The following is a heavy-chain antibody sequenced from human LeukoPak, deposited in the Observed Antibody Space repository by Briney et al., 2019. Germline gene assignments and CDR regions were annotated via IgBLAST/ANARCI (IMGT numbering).Heavy chain of an antibody. CDR1: GGSISSGGYY. J-gene: IGHJ4*02. CDR3: ANSGNTWGFDY. Sequence: SETLSLTCTVSGGSISSGGYYWSWIRQHPGKGLEWIGYIYYSGSTYYNPSLKSRVTISVDTSKNQFSLKLSSVTAADTAVYYCANSGNTWGFDYWGQGTLVTVSS. V-gene: IGHV4-31*03. D-gene: IGHD5-12*01. CDR2: IYYSGST.